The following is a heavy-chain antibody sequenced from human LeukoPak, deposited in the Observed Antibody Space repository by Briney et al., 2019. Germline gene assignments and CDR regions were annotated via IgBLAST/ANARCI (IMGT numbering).Heavy chain of an antibody. Sequence: KPSETLSLTCSVSGDSIYNYYWSWIRQPPGKRLEWIGYIYYNGSTNYNPSLKSRGTFSVDTSRSQFALRLSSVTAADTAVYYCVGTYCGGDCYAMYAFDFWGQGTVVSVSS. V-gene: IGHV4-59*08. CDR2: IYYNGST. D-gene: IGHD2-21*02. J-gene: IGHJ3*01. CDR3: VGTYCGGDCYAMYAFDF. CDR1: GDSIYNYY.